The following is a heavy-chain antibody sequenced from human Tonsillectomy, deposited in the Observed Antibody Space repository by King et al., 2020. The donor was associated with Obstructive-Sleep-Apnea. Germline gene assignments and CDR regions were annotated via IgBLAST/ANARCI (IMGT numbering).Heavy chain of an antibody. CDR2: IYYSGST. D-gene: IGHD2-15*01. Sequence: VQLQESGPGLVKPSETLSLTCTVSGGSISGYYWSWIRQPTGKGLEWIGYIYYSGSTYSNPSLKSRGTISLDTSKNQFALILNSVTAADTAVYYCARHRNGRTGWDYWGQGSLVTVSS. J-gene: IGHJ4*02. V-gene: IGHV4-59*08. CDR3: ARHRNGRTGWDY. CDR1: GGSISGYY.